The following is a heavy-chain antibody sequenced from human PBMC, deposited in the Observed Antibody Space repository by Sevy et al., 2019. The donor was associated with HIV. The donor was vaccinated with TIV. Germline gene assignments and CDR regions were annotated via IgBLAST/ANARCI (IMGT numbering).Heavy chain of an antibody. V-gene: IGHV1-69*13. J-gene: IGHJ6*03. CDR1: GGTFSSYA. CDR2: IIPIFGTA. Sequence: ASVKVSCKASGGTFSSYAISWVRQAPRQGLEWMGGIIPIFGTANYAQKFQGRVTITADESTSTAYMELSSLRSEDTAVYYCARGGGIAQHYYYYYMDVWGKGTTVTVSS. D-gene: IGHD6-13*01. CDR3: ARGGGIAQHYYYYYMDV.